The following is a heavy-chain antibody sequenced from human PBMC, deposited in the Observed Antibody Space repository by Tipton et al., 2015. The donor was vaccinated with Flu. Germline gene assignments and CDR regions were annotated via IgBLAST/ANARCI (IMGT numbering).Heavy chain of an antibody. CDR3: TKRFDSSCHFDY. J-gene: IGHJ4*02. V-gene: IGHV3-9*01. D-gene: IGHD6-6*01. CDR1: GFSFDDYA. Sequence: SLRLSCAASGFSFDDYAMHWVRQVPGKGLEWVSGIHWKTGDTNYAASVKGRFTISRDNAKNSLYLQMNSLRSEDTAFYYCTKRFDSSCHFDYWGQGTLVTVSS. CDR2: IHWKTGDT.